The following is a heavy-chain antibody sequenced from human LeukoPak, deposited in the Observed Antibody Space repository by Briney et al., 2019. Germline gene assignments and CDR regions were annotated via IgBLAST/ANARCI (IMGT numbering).Heavy chain of an antibody. CDR1: GFTFSSYS. J-gene: IGHJ4*02. D-gene: IGHD3-10*01. Sequence: GGPLRLSCAASGFTFSSYSMNWVRQAPGKGLEWVAVISYDGSNKYYADSVKGRFTISRDNSKNTLYLQMNSLRAEDTAVYYCAKESTMVRGVISGPDYWGQGTLVTVSS. CDR2: ISYDGSNK. V-gene: IGHV3-30*18. CDR3: AKESTMVRGVISGPDY.